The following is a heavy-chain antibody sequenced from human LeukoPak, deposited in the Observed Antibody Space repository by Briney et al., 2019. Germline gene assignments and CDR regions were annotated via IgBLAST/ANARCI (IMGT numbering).Heavy chain of an antibody. D-gene: IGHD5-24*01. Sequence: GGSLRLSCAASGFTFNSYWMTWVRQAPGRGLEWLANIKQDGSEQYYVDSVKGRFTISRDNAKNSLYLQMNSLRAGDTAVYYCAKGTPTIDYFDYWGQGTLVTVSS. CDR1: GFTFNSYW. V-gene: IGHV3-7*05. J-gene: IGHJ4*02. CDR3: AKGTPTIDYFDY. CDR2: IKQDGSEQ.